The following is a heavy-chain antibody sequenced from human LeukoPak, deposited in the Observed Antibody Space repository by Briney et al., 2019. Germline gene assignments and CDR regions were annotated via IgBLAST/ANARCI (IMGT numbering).Heavy chain of an antibody. CDR3: ARLYWPVRGVTTIDY. J-gene: IGHJ4*02. CDR1: GYSISSGYY. Sequence: SETLSLTCAVSGYSISSGYYWGWIRQPPGKGLEWIGSIYHTGSTYYNPSLKSRVTISVDTSKNQFSLKLSSVTAADTAVYYCARLYWPVRGVTTIDYWGQGTLVTVSS. V-gene: IGHV4-38-2*01. CDR2: IYHTGST. D-gene: IGHD3-10*01.